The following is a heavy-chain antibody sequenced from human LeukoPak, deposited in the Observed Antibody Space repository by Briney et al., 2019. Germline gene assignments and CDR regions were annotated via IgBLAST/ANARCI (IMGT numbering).Heavy chain of an antibody. D-gene: IGHD5-18*01. V-gene: IGHV3-33*01. CDR2: MLYDGSNK. J-gene: IGHJ4*02. Sequence: PGGSLRLSCAACGFTFSSYGMHWVRQAPGKGLEWVAVMLYDGSNKYYADSVKGRFTISRDNSKNTLYLQMGSLRAEDMAVYYCARSDVDTAMVGLYYFDYWGQGTLVTVSS. CDR3: ARSDVDTAMVGLYYFDY. CDR1: GFTFSSYG.